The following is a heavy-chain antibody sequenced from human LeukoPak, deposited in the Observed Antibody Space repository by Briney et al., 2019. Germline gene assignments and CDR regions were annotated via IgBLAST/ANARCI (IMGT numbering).Heavy chain of an antibody. V-gene: IGHV4-59*01. Sequence: SSETLSLTCTVSGGSISSYYWSWIRQPPGKGLEWIGYIYYSGSTNYNPSLESRVTISVDTSKNQFSLKLSSVTAADTAVYYCARVSSSDAFDIWGQGTMVTVSS. CDR1: GGSISSYY. D-gene: IGHD6-6*01. J-gene: IGHJ3*02. CDR3: ARVSSSDAFDI. CDR2: IYYSGST.